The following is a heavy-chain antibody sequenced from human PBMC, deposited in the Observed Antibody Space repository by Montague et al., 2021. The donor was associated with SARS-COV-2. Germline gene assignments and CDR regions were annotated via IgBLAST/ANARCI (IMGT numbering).Heavy chain of an antibody. CDR3: AKAGDTMVRGVITPYYYYGMDV. CDR2: ISGSGGST. D-gene: IGHD3-10*01. V-gene: IGHV3-23*01. Sequence: SLRLSCAASGFTFSSYAMSWVRQASGKGLEWVSAISGSGGSTYYADSVKGRFTISRDNSKNTLYLQMNSLRAEDTAVYYCAKAGDTMVRGVITPYYYYGMDVWGQGTTVTV. CDR1: GFTFSSYA. J-gene: IGHJ6*02.